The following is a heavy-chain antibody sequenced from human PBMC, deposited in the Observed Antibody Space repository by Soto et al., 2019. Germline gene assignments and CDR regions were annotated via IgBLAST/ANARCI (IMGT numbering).Heavy chain of an antibody. CDR3: ARGLYDSGSFYFDF. Sequence: EVQLVESGGGLIQPGGSLRLSCAASCFNFIRKYMIWVRQAPGKGLEWVSILYSGGTTYYADSVKGRFTISRDTSENTLYLQMNSLRAEDTAVYYCARGLYDSGSFYFDFWGQGTLVTVSS. CDR1: CFNFIRKY. D-gene: IGHD3-10*01. J-gene: IGHJ4*02. CDR2: LYSGGTT. V-gene: IGHV3-53*01.